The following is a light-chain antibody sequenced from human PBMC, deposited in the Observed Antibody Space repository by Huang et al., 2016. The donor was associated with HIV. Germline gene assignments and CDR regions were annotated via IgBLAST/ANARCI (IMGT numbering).Light chain of an antibody. V-gene: IGKV1-12*01. CDR3: QQAVSFPLT. CDR1: QDINRW. CDR2: AAS. Sequence: DIQMTQSPSSVSASVGDRISFTCRASQDINRWLAWYQQKPGKAPKLLLYAASTLQGGVPSRFSGRVSGTGFTLTINNLQPEDFATYFCQQAVSFPLTFGGGTKVEIK. J-gene: IGKJ4*01.